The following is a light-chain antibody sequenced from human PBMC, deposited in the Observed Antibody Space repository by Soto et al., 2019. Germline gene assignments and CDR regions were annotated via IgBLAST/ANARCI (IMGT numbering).Light chain of an antibody. V-gene: IGLV6-57*04. Sequence: LTQPHSVSESPGKTVTISCTRSSGSIASNYVQWYQQRPGSVPTTVIYEGNQRPCGVPDRFSGSTDGSSNSASLTISGLQTEDEADYYCQSYDSSTVVFGGGTKLTVL. CDR2: EGN. CDR3: QSYDSSTVV. J-gene: IGLJ2*01. CDR1: SGSIASNY.